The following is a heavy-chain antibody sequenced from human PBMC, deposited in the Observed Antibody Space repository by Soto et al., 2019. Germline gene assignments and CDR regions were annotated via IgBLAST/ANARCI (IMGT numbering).Heavy chain of an antibody. CDR1: GYTFTSYD. Sequence: ASVKVSCKASGYTFTSYDINWVRQATGQGLEWMGWMNPNSGNTGYAQKFQGRVTMTRNTSISTAYMELSRLRSEDTAVYYCARGSLDYIDAATRNEKYYYYMDVWGKGTTVTVSS. D-gene: IGHD4-4*01. J-gene: IGHJ6*03. CDR3: ARGSLDYIDAATRNEKYYYYMDV. V-gene: IGHV1-8*01. CDR2: MNPNSGNT.